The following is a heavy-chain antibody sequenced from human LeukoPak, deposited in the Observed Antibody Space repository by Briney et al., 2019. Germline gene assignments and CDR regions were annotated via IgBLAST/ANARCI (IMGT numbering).Heavy chain of an antibody. CDR2: IRQDGSEK. Sequence: PGGSLRLSCAASGFIFSDYWVNWVRQAPGKGLEWVASIRQDGSEKTYVDSVKGRFTISRDNTKNSLYLQMSSLTAEATAVYYCARDGTAAGLYFDLWGQGTLVTVSS. CDR1: GFIFSDYW. J-gene: IGHJ4*01. V-gene: IGHV3-7*01. D-gene: IGHD6-13*01. CDR3: ARDGTAAGLYFDL.